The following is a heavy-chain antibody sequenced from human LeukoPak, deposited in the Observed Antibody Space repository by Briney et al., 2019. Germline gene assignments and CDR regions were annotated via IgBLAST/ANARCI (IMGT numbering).Heavy chain of an antibody. Sequence: SSVKVSCKASGGTFSSYAISWVRQAPGQGLEWMGGIIPIFGTANYAQKFQGRVTIPKDRSTSKAYMELSSLRSEDTAVYYCAKDERIAKPQPNDYWGQGTLVTVSS. J-gene: IGHJ4*02. CDR3: AKDERIAKPQPNDY. D-gene: IGHD1-1*01. CDR1: GGTFSSYA. V-gene: IGHV1-69*05. CDR2: IIPIFGTA.